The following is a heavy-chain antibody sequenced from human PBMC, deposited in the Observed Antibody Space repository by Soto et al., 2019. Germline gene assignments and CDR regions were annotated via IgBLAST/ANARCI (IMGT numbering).Heavy chain of an antibody. CDR3: ARGRKLVRGVTIIGDAFDI. CDR1: GYTFTGYY. J-gene: IGHJ3*02. CDR2: INPNSGGT. V-gene: IGHV1-2*02. Sequence: QVQLVQSGAEVKKPGASVKVSCKASGYTFTGYYMHWVRQAPGQGLEWMGWINPNSGGTNYAQKFQGRVTMTRDTSISTAYMELSRLRSDDTAVYYCARGRKLVRGVTIIGDAFDIWGQGTMVTVSS. D-gene: IGHD3-10*01.